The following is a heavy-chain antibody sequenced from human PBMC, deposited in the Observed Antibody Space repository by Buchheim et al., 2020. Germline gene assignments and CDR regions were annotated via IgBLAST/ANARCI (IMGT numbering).Heavy chain of an antibody. CDR2: IKQDGSEK. J-gene: IGHJ6*02. Sequence: EVQLVESGGGLVQPGGSLRLSCAASGFTFSSYWMSWVRQAPGKGLEWVANIKQDGSEKYYVDSVKGRFTISSDNAKNSLYPQMNSLRAEDTAVYYCARADPYLYYYYGMDVWGQGTT. CDR1: GFTFSSYW. CDR3: ARADPYLYYYYGMDV. V-gene: IGHV3-7*01.